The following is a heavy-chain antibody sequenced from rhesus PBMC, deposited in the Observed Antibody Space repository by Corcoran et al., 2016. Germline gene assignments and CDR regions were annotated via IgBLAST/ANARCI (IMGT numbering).Heavy chain of an antibody. J-gene: IGHJ1*01. CDR1: GGSIGKTY. Sequence: QVQLQESGPGLVKPSETLSLTCAVSGGSIGKTYWTWLRQAPGKGLEWIGYIYGSGSTYYNPSLKSRVTLSVDTSKNQFSLKLTSVTAADTAVYYCARSPSGNYYYFDLWGQGALLTVS. D-gene: IGHD4-35*01. CDR2: IYGSGST. V-gene: IGHV4S11*01. CDR3: ARSPSGNYYYFDL.